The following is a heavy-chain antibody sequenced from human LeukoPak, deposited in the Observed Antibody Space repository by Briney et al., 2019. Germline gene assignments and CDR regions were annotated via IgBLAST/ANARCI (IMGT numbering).Heavy chain of an antibody. V-gene: IGHV4-61*02. D-gene: IGHD1-26*01. J-gene: IGHJ6*03. Sequence: PSETLSLTCTVSGGSISSSSCYWSWIRQPAGKGLEWIGRIYTSGSTNYNPSLKSRVTISVDTSKNQFSLKLSSVTAADTAVYYCARAHSGSTLDYYYYYYMDVWGKGTTVTVSS. CDR3: ARAHSGSTLDYYYYYYMDV. CDR2: IYTSGST. CDR1: GGSISSSSCY.